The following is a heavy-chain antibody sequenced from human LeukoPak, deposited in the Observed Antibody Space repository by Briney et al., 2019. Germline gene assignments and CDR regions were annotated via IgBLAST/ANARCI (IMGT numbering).Heavy chain of an antibody. Sequence: GRSLRLSCAAPGFTFRNYGMHWVRQAPGKGLEWVALIWYDGSNKYYADSVKGRFTISRDNSKNMLYLQMNSLRTEDTAVYYCARGLYYDYVWGSYRYFDYWGQGTLVTVSS. CDR3: ARGLYYDYVWGSYRYFDY. CDR2: IWYDGSNK. D-gene: IGHD3-16*02. J-gene: IGHJ4*02. CDR1: GFTFRNYG. V-gene: IGHV3-33*01.